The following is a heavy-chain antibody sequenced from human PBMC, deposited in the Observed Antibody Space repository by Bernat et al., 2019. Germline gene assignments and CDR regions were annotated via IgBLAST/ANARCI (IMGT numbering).Heavy chain of an antibody. CDR3: ARLKYDILTGYTD. CDR2: ICYSRGT. J-gene: IGHJ4*02. D-gene: IGHD3-9*01. Sequence: QVQLQESGPGLVKPSETLSLTCTVSGGSISSNSDFWGWIRQPPGKGLEWIGNICYSRGTYYNPSLKSRVTISVDTSKNQFSLKLSSVTAADTAVYYCARLKYDILTGYTDWGQGTLVTVSS. CDR1: GGSISSNSDF. V-gene: IGHV4-39*01.